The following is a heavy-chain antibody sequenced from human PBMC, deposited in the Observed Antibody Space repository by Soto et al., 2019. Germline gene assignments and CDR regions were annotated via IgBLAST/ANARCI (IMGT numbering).Heavy chain of an antibody. J-gene: IGHJ4*02. CDR3: ARKYYDVWSHFDY. D-gene: IGHD3-3*01. Sequence: QVQLHESGAGLVKPSQTLSLTCTVSGGSISSGVCYWSWIRQPPGKGLEWIGYIYYSGSTYYNPSLKSRVTISVDTSKNQFSLKLSSVTAADTAVYYCARKYYDVWSHFDYWGQGTLVTVSS. CDR1: GGSISSGVCY. V-gene: IGHV4-31*03. CDR2: IYYSGST.